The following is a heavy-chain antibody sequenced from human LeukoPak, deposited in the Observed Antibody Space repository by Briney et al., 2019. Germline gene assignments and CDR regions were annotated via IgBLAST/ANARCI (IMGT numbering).Heavy chain of an antibody. CDR2: IYSGGST. CDR1: GFTVSSNY. D-gene: IGHD3-3*01. J-gene: IGHJ6*02. Sequence: GGSLRLSCAASGFTVSSNYMSWVRQAPGKGLEWVSVIYSGGSTYYADSVKGRFTISRDNSKNTLYLQMNSLRAEDTAVYYCASNDFWSGYYNYYYYGMDVWGQGTTVTVSS. V-gene: IGHV3-66*01. CDR3: ASNDFWSGYYNYYYYGMDV.